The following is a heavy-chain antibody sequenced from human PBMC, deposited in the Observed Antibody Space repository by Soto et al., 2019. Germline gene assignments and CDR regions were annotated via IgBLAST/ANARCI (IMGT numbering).Heavy chain of an antibody. CDR3: AKGFGGVIVKTSPFDY. D-gene: IGHD3-16*02. CDR1: GFTFSSYA. V-gene: IGHV3-23*01. Sequence: GGSLRLSCAASGFTFSSYAMNWVRQAPGKGLEWVSAISGSGGSTYYADSVKGRFTISRDNSKNTLYLQMNSLRAEDTAVYYCAKGFGGVIVKTSPFDYWGQGTLVTVSS. CDR2: ISGSGGST. J-gene: IGHJ4*02.